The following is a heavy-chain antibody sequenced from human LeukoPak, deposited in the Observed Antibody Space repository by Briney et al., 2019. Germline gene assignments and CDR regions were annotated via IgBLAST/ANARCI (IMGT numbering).Heavy chain of an antibody. D-gene: IGHD3-22*01. CDR2: ISGSGGST. J-gene: IGHJ1*01. V-gene: IGHV3-23*01. CDR3: AKASSGPLYFQH. CDR1: GFTFSSYA. Sequence: GRSLRLSCAASGFTFSSYAMSWVRQAPGKGLEWGSAISGSGGSTYYADSVKGRFTISRDNSKNTLYLQMNSLRAEDTAVYYCAKASSGPLYFQHWGQGTLVTVSS.